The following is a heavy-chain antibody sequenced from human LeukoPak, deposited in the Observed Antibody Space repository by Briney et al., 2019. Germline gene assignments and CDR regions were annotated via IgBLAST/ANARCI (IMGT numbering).Heavy chain of an antibody. J-gene: IGHJ4*02. CDR3: AREQGSTGYFEY. D-gene: IGHD2-2*01. CDR2: ISTYNGNT. Sequence: ASVKVSCKASGYTFTSHGISWVRQAPGQGLEWMGWISTYNGNTNYAQKLQGRVSMTTDTSTSTAYMDLRSLRSDDTAVYYCAREQGSTGYFEYWGQGTLVTVSS. V-gene: IGHV1-18*01. CDR1: GYTFTSHG.